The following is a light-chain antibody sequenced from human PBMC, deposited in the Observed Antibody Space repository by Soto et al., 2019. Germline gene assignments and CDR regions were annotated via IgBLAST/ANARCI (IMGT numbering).Light chain of an antibody. J-gene: IGLJ1*01. CDR1: SSNVGTNT. CDR2: GNN. V-gene: IGLV1-44*01. CDR3: ATWDDSLNGYV. Sequence: QSALTQPPSASGTPGQRVTISCSGSSSNVGTNTVHWYQHLPGTAPKLLIYGNNQRPSGVPDRFSGSSPGTSASLAISGLRSEDESDYYCATWDDSLNGYVFGTGTKVTVL.